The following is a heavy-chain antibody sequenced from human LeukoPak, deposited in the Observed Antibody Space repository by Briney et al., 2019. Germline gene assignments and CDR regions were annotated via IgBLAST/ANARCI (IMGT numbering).Heavy chain of an antibody. J-gene: IGHJ5*02. CDR2: MNPNSGNA. CDR1: GYTFTSYD. Sequence: ASVKVSCKASGYTFTSYDINWVRQATGRGLEWMGWMNPNSGNAGYAQKFQGRVTMTRNTSISTAYMELSSLRSEDTAVYYCAKGKYSSSSGDNWFDPWGQGTLVTVSS. D-gene: IGHD6-6*01. CDR3: AKGKYSSSSGDNWFDP. V-gene: IGHV1-8*01.